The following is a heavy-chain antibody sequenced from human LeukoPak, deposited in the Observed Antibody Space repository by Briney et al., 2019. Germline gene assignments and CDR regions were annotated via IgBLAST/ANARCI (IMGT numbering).Heavy chain of an antibody. J-gene: IGHJ4*02. CDR2: MSPTSGDT. CDR1: GYAFTSYD. D-gene: IGHD3-10*01. CDR3: ARGESALWFGEVNP. Sequence: WASVKVSCKASGYAFTSYDISWVRQAPGQGFEWLGWMSPTSGDTGYAEEFQGRVTMTRDISKNTAYMELTGLTSGDTAIYYCARGESALWFGEVNPWGQGTLVVVSS. V-gene: IGHV1-8*01.